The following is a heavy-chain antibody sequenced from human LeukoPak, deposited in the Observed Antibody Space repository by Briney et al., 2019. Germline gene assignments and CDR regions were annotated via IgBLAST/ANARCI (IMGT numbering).Heavy chain of an antibody. J-gene: IGHJ1*01. CDR3: ARVYCSSTSCYRTPVGYFQH. Sequence: PGXSLRLSCAASGLTFSSYSMNWGGQARGKGLEWGASISSRSRYIDYEDWVKGRFNTYRDKAKNSMYVKRNSLRAEDTAVYYCARVYCSSTSCYRTPVGYFQHWGQGTLVTVSS. CDR1: GLTFSSYS. D-gene: IGHD2-2*01. V-gene: IGHV3-21*01. CDR2: ISSRSRYI.